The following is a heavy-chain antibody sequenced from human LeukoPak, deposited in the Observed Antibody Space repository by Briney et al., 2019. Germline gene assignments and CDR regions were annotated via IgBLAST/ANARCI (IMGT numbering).Heavy chain of an antibody. CDR3: AKSNGYGLVDI. Sequence: PETLSLTCAVYGGSFSGFHWNWIRQPPGKGLEWIGNIFYSGSTYYSPSLRSRVTISLDTSRNQFSLKLNSVTAADTAVYYCAKSNGYGLVDIWGQGTMVTVSS. V-gene: IGHV4-34*12. CDR2: IFYSGST. J-gene: IGHJ3*02. D-gene: IGHD3-10*01. CDR1: GGSFSGFH.